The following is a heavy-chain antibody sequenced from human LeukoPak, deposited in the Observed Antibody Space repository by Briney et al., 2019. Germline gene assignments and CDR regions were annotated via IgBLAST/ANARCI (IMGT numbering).Heavy chain of an antibody. D-gene: IGHD2-2*01. CDR2: IIPIFGTA. V-gene: IGHV1-69*13. Sequence: ASVKVSCKASGGTFSSYAISWVRQAPGQGLEWMGGIIPIFGTANYAQKFQGRVTITADESTSTAYMELSSLRSDDTAVYYCARYCSSTSCQPYYYYGMDVWGQGTTVTVSS. CDR1: GGTFSSYA. J-gene: IGHJ6*02. CDR3: ARYCSSTSCQPYYYYGMDV.